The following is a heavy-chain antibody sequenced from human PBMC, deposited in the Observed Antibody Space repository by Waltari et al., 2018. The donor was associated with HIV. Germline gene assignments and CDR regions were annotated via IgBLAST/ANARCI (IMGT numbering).Heavy chain of an antibody. V-gene: IGHV4-4*07. J-gene: IGHJ3*02. CDR2: FYTSGNS. CDR1: GGITSSFY. CDR3: ARANSSTSRYSAFDM. Sequence: QVQLQESGPGLLAHSGTPSSTCTASGGITSSFYWSWIRKPAGKGLEWIGRFYTSGNSNYNPSLKSRVTLSLDTSKNQFSLNLSSVTAADTAVYYCARANSSTSRYSAFDMWGQGTVVTVSS. D-gene: IGHD2-2*02.